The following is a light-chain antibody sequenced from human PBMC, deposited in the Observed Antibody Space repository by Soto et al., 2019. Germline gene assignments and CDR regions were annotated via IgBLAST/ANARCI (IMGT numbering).Light chain of an antibody. J-gene: IGKJ5*01. CDR1: QSVLYSPNNKNY. CDR2: WAS. Sequence: DIVMTQSPDSLAVSLSERATINCKSSQSVLYSPNNKNYLAWYQQKPGQPPKLLIYWASTRESGVPDRFSGSGSGTDFTLTISSLQAEDLAVYYCQQYYSTPITFGQGTRLEIK. CDR3: QQYYSTPIT. V-gene: IGKV4-1*01.